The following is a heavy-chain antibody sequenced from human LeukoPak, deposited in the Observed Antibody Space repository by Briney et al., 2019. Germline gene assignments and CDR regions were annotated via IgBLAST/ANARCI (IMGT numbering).Heavy chain of an antibody. Sequence: GGSLRLSCAASGFTFSSYWMHWVRQAPGKGLVWVSHISTDGNTTRYADSVKGRFTISRDNAKSTLYLQMNSLRAEDTAVYYCARGGVRFLEWSPFDYWGQGTLVTVSS. D-gene: IGHD3-3*01. CDR2: ISTDGNTT. J-gene: IGHJ4*02. CDR3: ARGGVRFLEWSPFDY. V-gene: IGHV3-74*01. CDR1: GFTFSSYW.